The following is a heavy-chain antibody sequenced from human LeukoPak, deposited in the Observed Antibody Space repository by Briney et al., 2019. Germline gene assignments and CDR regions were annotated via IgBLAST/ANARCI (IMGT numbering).Heavy chain of an antibody. D-gene: IGHD4-11*01. CDR3: AKDAQRGFDYSNSLEY. CDR1: GFVFSNYG. CDR2: IWNDGSSK. J-gene: IGHJ4*02. Sequence: GGSLRLSCQTSGFVFSNYGMHWVRQAPGRGLEWVAVIWNDGSSKYYADSVKGRFTISRDNFQNRVYLHMTSLGVEDTAIYYCAKDAQRGFDYSNSLEYWGQGTLVTVSS. V-gene: IGHV3-33*06.